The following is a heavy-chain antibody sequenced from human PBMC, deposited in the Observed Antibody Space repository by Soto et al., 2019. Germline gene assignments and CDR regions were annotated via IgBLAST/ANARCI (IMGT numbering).Heavy chain of an antibody. CDR3: ARDIAVAGPHYYYYGMDV. CDR1: GGSVSSGSYY. CDR2: IYYSGST. J-gene: IGHJ6*02. D-gene: IGHD6-19*01. Sequence: SETLSLTCTVSGGSVSSGSYYWSWIRQPPGKGLEWIGYIYYSGSTNYNPSLKSRVTISVDTSKNQFSLKLSSVTAADTAVYYCARDIAVAGPHYYYYGMDVWGQGTTVTVS. V-gene: IGHV4-61*01.